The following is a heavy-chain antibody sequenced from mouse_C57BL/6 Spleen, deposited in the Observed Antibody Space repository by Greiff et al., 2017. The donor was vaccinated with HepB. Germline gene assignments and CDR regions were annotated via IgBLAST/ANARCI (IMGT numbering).Heavy chain of an antibody. D-gene: IGHD2-5*01. CDR1: GYTFTSYW. V-gene: IGHV1-59*01. J-gene: IGHJ3*01. Sequence: QVQLQQPGAELVRPGTSVKLSCKASGYTFTSYWMHWVKQRPGQGLEWIGVIDPSDSYTNYNQKFKGKATLTVDTSSSTAYMQLSSLTSEDSAVYYCARGYSNAWFAYWGQGTLVTVSA. CDR3: ARGYSNAWFAY. CDR2: IDPSDSYT.